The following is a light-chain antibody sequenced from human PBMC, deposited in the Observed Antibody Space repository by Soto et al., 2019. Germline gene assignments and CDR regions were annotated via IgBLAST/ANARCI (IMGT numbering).Light chain of an antibody. CDR1: QDISNY. CDR3: QQYDNLPPFT. V-gene: IGKV1-33*01. Sequence: DLQMTQSPSSLSASVGDRLTVTCQASQDISNYLNWYQQNPGTAPKFLISDASNLETGVPSRFSGSGSGTDFTFTISSLQPEDIATYYCQQYDNLPPFTFGQGTKLEIK. CDR2: DAS. J-gene: IGKJ2*01.